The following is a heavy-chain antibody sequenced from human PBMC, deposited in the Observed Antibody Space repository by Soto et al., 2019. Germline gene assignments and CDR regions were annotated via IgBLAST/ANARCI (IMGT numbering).Heavy chain of an antibody. D-gene: IGHD3-16*01. CDR3: ARTLEDGSNLGPFDP. V-gene: IGHV4-59*01. CDR1: GGSISSYY. Sequence: ETLSLTCTVSGGSISSYYWSWIRQPPGKGLEWIGYIYYSGNSNYNPSLKSRVTISVDTSKNQFSLKLSSVTAADTAMYYCARTLEDGSNLGPFDPSGQGTRVTVSS. J-gene: IGHJ5*02. CDR2: IYYSGNS.